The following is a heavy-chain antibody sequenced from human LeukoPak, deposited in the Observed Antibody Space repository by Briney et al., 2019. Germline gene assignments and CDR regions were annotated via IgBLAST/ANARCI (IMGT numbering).Heavy chain of an antibody. Sequence: ASVKVSCKASGGTFSSYTISWVRQAPGQGLEWMGRIIPILGIANYAQKFQGRVTITADKSTRTAYMEPSSLRSEDTAVYYCARARAGSSDAFDIWGQGTMVTVSS. D-gene: IGHD3-10*01. J-gene: IGHJ3*02. CDR2: IIPILGIA. CDR1: GGTFSSYT. CDR3: ARARAGSSDAFDI. V-gene: IGHV1-69*02.